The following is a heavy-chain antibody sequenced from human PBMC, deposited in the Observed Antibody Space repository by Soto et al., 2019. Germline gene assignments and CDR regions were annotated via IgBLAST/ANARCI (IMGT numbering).Heavy chain of an antibody. D-gene: IGHD6-6*01. V-gene: IGHV6-1*01. J-gene: IGHJ6*02. CDR1: GDSVSSNSAA. CDR2: TYYRSKWYN. CDR3: AREGEYSSSSRQYYYYYGMDV. Sequence: LSLTCAISGDSVSSNSAAWNWIRQSPSRGLEWLGRTYYRSKWYNDYAVSVKSRITINPDTSKNQCSLQLNSVTPEDTAVYYCAREGEYSSSSRQYYYYYGMDVWGQGTTVTVSS.